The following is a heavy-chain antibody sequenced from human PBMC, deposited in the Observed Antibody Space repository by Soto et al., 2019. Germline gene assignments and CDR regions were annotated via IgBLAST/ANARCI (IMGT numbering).Heavy chain of an antibody. CDR2: ISHRGTP. J-gene: IGHJ5*02. V-gene: IGHV4-31*03. CDR3: AGVPATGRRWFDP. Sequence: PSETLSLTCTVSGGSISSGAYYWGWIRQHPGKGLEWIGYISHRGTPYYTPSLKSRVSLSVDPSKSQFSLNVTSLTAADPAVYYWAGVPATGRRWFDPWGPGTLVTFSS. D-gene: IGHD6-13*01. CDR1: GGSISSGAYY.